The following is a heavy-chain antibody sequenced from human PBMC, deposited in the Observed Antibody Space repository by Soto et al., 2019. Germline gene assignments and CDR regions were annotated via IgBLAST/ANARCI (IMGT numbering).Heavy chain of an antibody. V-gene: IGHV1-18*01. CDR2: ISAYNGNT. J-gene: IGHJ4*02. CDR3: ASDLAAGNCDY. Sequence: QVQLVQSGAEVKKPGASVKVSCKASGYTFTSYGISWVRQAPGQGLEWMGWISAYNGNTNYAQKLQGRVTMTTDTSTSTAYMELRSLTSDDAAVYSFASDLAAGNCDYWGQGALVTVSS. CDR1: GYTFTSYG. D-gene: IGHD6-13*01.